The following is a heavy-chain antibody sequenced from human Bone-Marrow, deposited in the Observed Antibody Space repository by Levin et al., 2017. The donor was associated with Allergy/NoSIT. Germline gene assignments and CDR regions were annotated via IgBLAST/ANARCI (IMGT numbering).Heavy chain of an antibody. CDR1: GFTFSSYG. D-gene: IGHD6-13*01. J-gene: IGHJ6*02. CDR2: ISYDGSNK. V-gene: IGHV3-30*03. CDR3: ARDVIAAPNPYYYGMDV. Sequence: GESLKISCAASGFTFSSYGMHWVRQAPGKGLEWVAVISYDGSNKYYADSVKGRFTISRDNSKNTLYLQMNSLRAEDTAVYYCARDVIAAPNPYYYGMDVWGQGTTVTVSS.